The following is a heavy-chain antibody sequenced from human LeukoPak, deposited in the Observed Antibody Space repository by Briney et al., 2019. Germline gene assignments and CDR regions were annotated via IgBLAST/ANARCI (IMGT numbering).Heavy chain of an antibody. J-gene: IGHJ3*02. CDR2: INPNSGGT. D-gene: IGHD6-19*01. Sequence: GASVKVSCKASGYTFTGYYMHWVRQAPGQGLEWMGWINPNSGGTNYAQKFQGRVTMTRDTSISTAYMELSRLRSDDTAVYYCARRSFGYSSGWYKSAAFDIWGQGTMVTVSS. CDR3: ARRSFGYSSGWYKSAAFDI. CDR1: GYTFTGYY. V-gene: IGHV1-2*02.